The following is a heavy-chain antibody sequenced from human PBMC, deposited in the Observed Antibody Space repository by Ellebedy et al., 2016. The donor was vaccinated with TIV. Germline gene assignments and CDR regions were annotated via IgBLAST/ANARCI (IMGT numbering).Heavy chain of an antibody. CDR1: GGSISSYY. V-gene: IGHV4-4*07. J-gene: IGHJ3*02. D-gene: IGHD1-26*01. Sequence: MPSETLSLTCTVLGGSISSYYWSWIRQPDGKGLEWIGRIYTSGSTKYNPSLESIVTLSVDTSKSQFSLKLTSVTAADPALYYCARGPGAATEETFDIWGQGTLVTVSS. CDR3: ARGPGAATEETFDI. CDR2: IYTSGST.